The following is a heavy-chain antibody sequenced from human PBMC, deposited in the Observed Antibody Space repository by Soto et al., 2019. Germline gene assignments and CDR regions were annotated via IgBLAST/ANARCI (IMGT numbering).Heavy chain of an antibody. CDR3: AGGGRRPPCMDV. CDR1: GGSISSGGYY. Sequence: QVQLQESGPGLVKPSQTLSLTCTVSGGSISSGGYYWSWIRQHPGKGLEWIGLIYYSGSTYYNPALKRRVTISVATSKTQFFMKRTAATAADAAVYYCAGGGRRPPCMDVWGQGTTVTVSS. J-gene: IGHJ6*02. CDR2: IYYSGST. V-gene: IGHV4-31*03.